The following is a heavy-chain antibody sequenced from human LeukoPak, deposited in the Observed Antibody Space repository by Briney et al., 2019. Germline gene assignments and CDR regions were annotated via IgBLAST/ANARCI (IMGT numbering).Heavy chain of an antibody. CDR1: GGSFSCYY. CDR2: INHSGST. D-gene: IGHD3-3*01. J-gene: IGHJ6*03. Sequence: SETLSLTCAVYGGSFSCYYWSWIRQPPGKGLEWIGEINHSGSTNYNPSLKSRVSISVDKSKNQFSLKVSSLTAADTAVYYCARGPYYDFWSGLTDHYFYMDVWGKGTTVTLSS. CDR3: ARGPYYDFWSGLTDHYFYMDV. V-gene: IGHV4-34*01.